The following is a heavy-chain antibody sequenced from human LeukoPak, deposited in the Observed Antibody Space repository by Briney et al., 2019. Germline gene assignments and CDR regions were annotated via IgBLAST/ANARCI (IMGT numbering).Heavy chain of an antibody. CDR2: IKQDGSEK. CDR1: GFTFSSYW. Sequence: GGSLRLSCAASGFTFSSYWMSWVRQAPGKGLEWVANIKQDGSEKYYVDSVKGRFTISRDNAKNSLYLQMNSLRAEDTAVYYCARERYYYDSSGYYPDYWGQGTLVTVSS. J-gene: IGHJ4*02. V-gene: IGHV3-7*01. D-gene: IGHD3-22*01. CDR3: ARERYYYDSSGYYPDY.